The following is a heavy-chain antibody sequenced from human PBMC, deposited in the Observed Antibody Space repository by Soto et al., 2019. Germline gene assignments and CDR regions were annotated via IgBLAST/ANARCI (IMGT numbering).Heavy chain of an antibody. D-gene: IGHD3-10*01. CDR2: IYSGGST. CDR3: ARGRFGELLYFDY. V-gene: IGHV3-53*01. CDR1: GFTVSSNY. Sequence: GGSLRLSCAASGFTVSSNYMSWVRQAPGKGLEWVSVIYSGGSTYYADSVKGRFTISRDNSKNTLYLQMNSLRAEDTAVYYCARGRFGELLYFDYWGQGTLVTVSS. J-gene: IGHJ4*02.